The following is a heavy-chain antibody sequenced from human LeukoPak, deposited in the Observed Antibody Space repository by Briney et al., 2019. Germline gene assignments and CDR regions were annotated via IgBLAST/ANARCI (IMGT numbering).Heavy chain of an antibody. CDR1: GYTFTSYD. J-gene: IGHJ4*02. D-gene: IGHD3-9*01. Sequence: ASVKVSCKASGYTFTSYDINWVRQAPGQGLEWMGWINPNSGGTNYAQKFQGRVTMTRDTSISTAYMELSRLRSDDTAVYYCASYYDILTGYLNFDYWGQGTLVTVSS. CDR3: ASYYDILTGYLNFDY. V-gene: IGHV1-2*02. CDR2: INPNSGGT.